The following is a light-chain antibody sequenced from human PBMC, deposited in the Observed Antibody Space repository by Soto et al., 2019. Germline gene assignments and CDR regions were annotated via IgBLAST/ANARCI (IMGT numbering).Light chain of an antibody. CDR2: DAS. CDR3: QQRSNWQGAT. J-gene: IGKJ4*01. V-gene: IGKV3-11*01. CDR1: QSVSSY. Sequence: ESVVTQSPATLSLYQGERATLSCRASQSVSSYLAWYQQKPGQAPRLLIYDASNRATGIPARFSGSGSGTDFTLTISSLEPEDFAVYYCQQRSNWQGATFGGGTKVDIK.